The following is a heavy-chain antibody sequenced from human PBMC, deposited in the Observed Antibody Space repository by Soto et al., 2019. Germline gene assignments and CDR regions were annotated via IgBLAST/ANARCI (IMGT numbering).Heavy chain of an antibody. D-gene: IGHD3-9*01. V-gene: IGHV1-69*13. J-gene: IGHJ6*02. CDR1: GGTFSIYG. CDR3: ATSVGIAPTGEDGMDV. Sequence: ASVKVSCKASGGTFSIYGFSWVRQAPGQGPEWIGGIIPILTTPNYAQKFHGSVTIVADESTTAVYMELSSMKSEDTAVYYCATSVGIAPTGEDGMDVWGQGTAVTVAS. CDR2: IIPILTTP.